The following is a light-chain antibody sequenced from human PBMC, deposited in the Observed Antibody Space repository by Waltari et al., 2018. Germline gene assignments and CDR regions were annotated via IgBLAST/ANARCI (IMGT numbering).Light chain of an antibody. V-gene: IGLV4-60*01. CDR3: GTWGTDRWL. CDR1: SGHSGFI. J-gene: IGLJ3*02. Sequence: QPVLTQLSSASASLGSSVNLTCILSSGHSGFIIAWHQQQPGKAPRYLLKLDGRGDFNKGSGVPDRMSGSISRSDRHLTCSNLQSEEEAEYYCGTWGTDRWLVGGGTKLTGL. CDR2: LDGRGDF.